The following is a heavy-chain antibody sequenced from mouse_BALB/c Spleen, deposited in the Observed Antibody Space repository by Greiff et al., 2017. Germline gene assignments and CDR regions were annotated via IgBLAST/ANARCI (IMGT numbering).Heavy chain of an antibody. J-gene: IGHJ2*01. CDR2: IYPGGGYT. CDR3: ARSIPFDY. Sequence: LVESGAELVRPGTSVKISCKASGYTFTNYWLGWVKQRPGHGLEWIGDIYPGGGYTNYNEKFKGKATLTADTSSSTAYMQLSSLTSEDSAVYFCARSIPFDYWGQGTTLTVSS. CDR1: GYTFTNYW. V-gene: IGHV1-63*02.